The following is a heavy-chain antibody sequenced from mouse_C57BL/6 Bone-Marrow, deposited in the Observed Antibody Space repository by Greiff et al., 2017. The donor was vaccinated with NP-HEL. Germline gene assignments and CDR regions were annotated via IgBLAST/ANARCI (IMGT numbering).Heavy chain of an antibody. CDR2: INYDGSST. CDR1: GFTFSDYY. Sequence: DVKLVESEGGLVQPGSSMKLSCTASGFTFSDYYMAWVRQVPEKGLEWVANINYDGSSTYYLDSLKSRFIISRDNAKNILYLQMSSLKSEDTATYYCAREDTTVPYWYFDVWGTGTTVTVSS. D-gene: IGHD1-1*01. V-gene: IGHV5-16*01. J-gene: IGHJ1*03. CDR3: AREDTTVPYWYFDV.